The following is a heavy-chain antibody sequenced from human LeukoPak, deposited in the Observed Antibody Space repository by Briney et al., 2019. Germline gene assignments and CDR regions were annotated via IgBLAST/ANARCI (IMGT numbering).Heavy chain of an antibody. J-gene: IGHJ5*02. D-gene: IGHD3-10*01. Sequence: GGSLRLSCAVSGFTFSSYAMSWVRQAPGKGLEWVSAISGSGGSTYYADSVKGRFTISRDNSKNTLYLQMNSLRAEDTAVYYCAKTRNYYGSGSYYKGWFDPWGQGTLVTVSS. CDR1: GFTFSSYA. CDR3: AKTRNYYGSGSYYKGWFDP. CDR2: ISGSGGST. V-gene: IGHV3-23*01.